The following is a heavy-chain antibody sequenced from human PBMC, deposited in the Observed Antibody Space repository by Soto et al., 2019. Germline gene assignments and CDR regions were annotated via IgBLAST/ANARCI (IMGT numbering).Heavy chain of an antibody. Sequence: GESLKISCKGSGYSFTSYWIGWVRQMPGKGLEWMGIIYPGDSDTRYSPSFQGQVTISADKSISTAYLQWSSLKASDTAMYYCARSPGSYYDILTGYSPPYYYYYMDVWGKGTTVTVSS. CDR3: ARSPGSYYDILTGYSPPYYYYYMDV. D-gene: IGHD3-9*01. CDR2: IYPGDSDT. J-gene: IGHJ6*03. V-gene: IGHV5-51*01. CDR1: GYSFTSYW.